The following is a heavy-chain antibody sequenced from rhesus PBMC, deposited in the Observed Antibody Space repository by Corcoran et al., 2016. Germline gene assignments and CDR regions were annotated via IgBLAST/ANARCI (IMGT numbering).Heavy chain of an antibody. CDR3: AKVVAYYFDY. V-gene: IGHV3-28*02. CDR2: INGGGGST. D-gene: IGHD2-39*02. Sequence: EVQLVESGGGLAKPGGSLRLSCAASGFTFSNYWMYWLRQAPGKGLEWISAINGGGGSTYDADTVKGRFTISRENAKNTLYLQMNSLRAEDTAVYYCAKVVAYYFDYWGQGVLVTVSS. J-gene: IGHJ4*01. CDR1: GFTFSNYW.